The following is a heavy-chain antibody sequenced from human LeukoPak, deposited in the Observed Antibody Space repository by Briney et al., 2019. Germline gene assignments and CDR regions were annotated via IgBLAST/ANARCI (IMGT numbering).Heavy chain of an antibody. CDR3: AKHGGSWTFDS. J-gene: IGHJ4*02. D-gene: IGHD6-13*01. V-gene: IGHV4-59*08. Sequence: SETLSLTCTVSGGSISSYYWSWIRQPPGKGLEWIAYIDYSGSTHYNPSHKSRVTMSVDTSKNQFFLKLSSVTAADTAVYYCAKHGGSWTFDSWGQGTLVTVSS. CDR1: GGSISSYY. CDR2: IDYSGST.